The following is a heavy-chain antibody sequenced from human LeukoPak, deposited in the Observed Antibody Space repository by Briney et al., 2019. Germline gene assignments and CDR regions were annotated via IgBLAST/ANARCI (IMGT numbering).Heavy chain of an antibody. Sequence: PSETLSLTCTVSGGSISSGSYYGSWIRQPAGKGLEWIGRIYTSGSTNYNPSLKSRGTISVDTSKNQFSLKLSSVTAADTAVYYCAGERVMNFDYWGQGTLVTVSS. J-gene: IGHJ4*02. CDR1: GGSISSGSYY. V-gene: IGHV4-61*02. D-gene: IGHD2-21*01. CDR2: IYTSGST. CDR3: AGERVMNFDY.